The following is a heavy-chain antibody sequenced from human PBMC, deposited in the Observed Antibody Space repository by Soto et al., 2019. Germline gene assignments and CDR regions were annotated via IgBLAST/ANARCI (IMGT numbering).Heavy chain of an antibody. CDR2: ISYDGSNK. CDR1: GFTFSSYG. Sequence: GGSLRLSCAASGFTFSSYGMHWVRQAPGKGLEWVAVISYDGSNKYYADSVKGRFTISRDNSKNTLYLQMNSLRAEDTAVYYCAKDRRVFSYYFDYWGQGTLVTVSS. CDR3: AKDRRVFSYYFDY. D-gene: IGHD3-9*01. V-gene: IGHV3-30*18. J-gene: IGHJ4*02.